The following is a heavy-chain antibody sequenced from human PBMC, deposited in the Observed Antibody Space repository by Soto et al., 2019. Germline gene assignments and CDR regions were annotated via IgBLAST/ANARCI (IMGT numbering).Heavy chain of an antibody. D-gene: IGHD2-15*01. J-gene: IGHJ4*02. CDR3: AREGGWGCSGGSCSFDY. V-gene: IGHV4-31*03. CDR2: IYYSGST. CDR1: GGSISSGGYY. Sequence: QVQLRESGPGLVKPSQTLSLTCTVSGGSISSGGYYWSWIRQHPGKGLEWIGYIYYSGSTYYNPSLKSRVTISVDTSKNQFYLKVSSVAAADTAVYYCAREGGWGCSGGSCSFDYWGQGTLVTVSS.